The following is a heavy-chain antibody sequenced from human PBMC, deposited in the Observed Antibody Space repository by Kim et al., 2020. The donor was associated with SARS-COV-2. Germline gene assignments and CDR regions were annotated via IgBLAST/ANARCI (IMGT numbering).Heavy chain of an antibody. Sequence: IRDGGDRTQYADSVQGRFTISRDNSKSTLFLHMNSLRAEDTAVYYCEASDYWGQGSLVTVSS. V-gene: IGHV3-23*01. J-gene: IGHJ4*02. CDR2: IRDGGDRT. CDR3: EASDY.